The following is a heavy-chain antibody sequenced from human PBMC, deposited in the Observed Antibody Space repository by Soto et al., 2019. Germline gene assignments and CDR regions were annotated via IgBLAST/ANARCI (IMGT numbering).Heavy chain of an antibody. CDR3: VKDRTLNWDYPGMDV. D-gene: IGHD1-26*01. V-gene: IGHV3-64D*08. CDR1: GFSFSSYA. CDR2: IASHGSKS. J-gene: IGHJ6*02. Sequence: DVHLVESGGGLVQPGGSLRLSCSASGFSFSSYAMHWVRQAPGKGLEYVSVIASHGSKSFYAESVQGRFTISRDNSKDTLYLQMSSLRPDDTAVYYGVKDRTLNWDYPGMDVWGQGTSVTVS.